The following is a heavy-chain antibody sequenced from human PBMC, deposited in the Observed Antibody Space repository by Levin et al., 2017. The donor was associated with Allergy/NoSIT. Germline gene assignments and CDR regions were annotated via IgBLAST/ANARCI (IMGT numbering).Heavy chain of an antibody. D-gene: IGHD6-6*01. CDR2: ITGSGDDT. CDR3: AKGSRASRPYYFDF. V-gene: IGHV3-23*01. J-gene: IGHJ4*02. Sequence: GGSLRLSCAASGFTFSNYAMGWVRQAPGKGLEWVSAITGSGDDTYHTDSVKGRFTISRDNSRNTLYLQMNSLRADDTALYYCAKGSRASRPYYFDFWGLGTLVTVSS. CDR1: GFTFSNYA.